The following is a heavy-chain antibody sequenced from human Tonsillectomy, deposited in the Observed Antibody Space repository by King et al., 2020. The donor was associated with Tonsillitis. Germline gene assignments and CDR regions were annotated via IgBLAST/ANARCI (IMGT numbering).Heavy chain of an antibody. CDR3: ARDVGGYSYVLFTY. D-gene: IGHD5-18*01. Sequence: QLVQSGAEVKKPGASVKVSCKASGYTFTGYYMHWVRQAPGQGLEWMGWINPNSGGTNYAQKFQGRVTMTRDTSISTAYMEVSRLRSDDTAVYYCARDVGGYSYVLFTYWGQGTLVTVSS. J-gene: IGHJ4*02. CDR2: INPNSGGT. V-gene: IGHV1-2*02. CDR1: GYTFTGYY.